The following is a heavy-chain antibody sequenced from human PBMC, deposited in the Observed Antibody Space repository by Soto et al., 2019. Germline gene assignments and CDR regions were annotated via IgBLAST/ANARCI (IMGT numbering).Heavy chain of an antibody. Sequence: SETLSLTCTVSGGSFRSGSYSWSWLRQPPGKGLEWIGYDYHTARTSYNPSLKSRISISMDTSKNQFSLNLDSATAADTAVYFCARDFAYFDSWGQGTLVTVSS. J-gene: IGHJ4*02. CDR3: ARDFAYFDS. D-gene: IGHD3-3*01. V-gene: IGHV4-61*01. CDR2: DYHTART. CDR1: GGSFRSGSYS.